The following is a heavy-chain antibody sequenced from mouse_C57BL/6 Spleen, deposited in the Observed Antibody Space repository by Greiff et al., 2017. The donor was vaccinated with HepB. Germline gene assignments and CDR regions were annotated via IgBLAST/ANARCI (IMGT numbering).Heavy chain of an antibody. J-gene: IGHJ4*01. D-gene: IGHD4-1*01. Sequence: EVHLVESGPELVKPGASVKMSCKASGYTFTDYNMHWVKQSHGKSLEWIGYINPNNGGTSYNQKFKGKATLTVNKSSSTAYMELRSLTSEDSAVYYCARDWEGTMDYWGQGTSVTVSS. CDR1: GYTFTDYN. CDR2: INPNNGGT. CDR3: ARDWEGTMDY. V-gene: IGHV1-22*01.